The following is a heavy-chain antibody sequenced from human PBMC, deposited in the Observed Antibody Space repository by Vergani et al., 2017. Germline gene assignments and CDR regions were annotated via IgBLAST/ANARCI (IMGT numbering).Heavy chain of an antibody. CDR3: AGAFGKTGSFDY. V-gene: IGHV3-21*01. CDR1: GFTFSSYS. D-gene: IGHD3-10*01. CDR2: ISSSSSYI. J-gene: IGHJ4*02. Sequence: EVQLVESGGGLVKPGGSLRLSCAASGFTFSSYSMNWVRQAPGKGLEWVSSISSSSSYIYYADSVKGRFTISRDNAKNSLYLQMNSLRAEDTAVYYCAGAFGKTGSFDYWGQGTLVTVSS.